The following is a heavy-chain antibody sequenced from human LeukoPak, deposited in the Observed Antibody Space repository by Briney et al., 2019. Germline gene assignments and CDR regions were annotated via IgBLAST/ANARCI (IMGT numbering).Heavy chain of an antibody. V-gene: IGHV1-58*02. J-gene: IGHJ3*02. Sequence: ASVKVSCKASGFTFTSSAMQWVRQARGQRLEWIGWIVVGSGNTNYAQKFQERVTITRDMSTSTAYMELSSLRSEDTAVYYCAADPGLGYYDSSGYLSAFDICGQGTMVTASS. D-gene: IGHD3-22*01. CDR3: AADPGLGYYDSSGYLSAFDI. CDR1: GFTFTSSA. CDR2: IVVGSGNT.